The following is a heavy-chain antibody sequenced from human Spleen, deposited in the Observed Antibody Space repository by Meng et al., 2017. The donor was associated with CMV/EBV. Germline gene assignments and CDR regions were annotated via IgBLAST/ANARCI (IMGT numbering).Heavy chain of an antibody. CDR2: IPSDEKDM. Sequence: GGSLRLSCAASGFRFSFYGFHWVRQAPGMGPEWVTLIPSDEKDMFYSDPVRARFTISRDNAKNSLYLQMHSLRAEDTAVYYCARALHYYGSGTLDSWGQGTLVTVSS. D-gene: IGHD3-10*01. V-gene: IGHV3-30*02. CDR1: GFRFSFYG. CDR3: ARALHYYGSGTLDS. J-gene: IGHJ4*02.